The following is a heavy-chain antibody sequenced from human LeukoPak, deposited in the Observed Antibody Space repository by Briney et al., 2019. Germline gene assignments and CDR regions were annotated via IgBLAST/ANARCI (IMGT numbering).Heavy chain of an antibody. V-gene: IGHV4-30-2*01. J-gene: IGHJ4*02. CDR1: GGSISSGGYS. CDR2: TYHSGST. D-gene: IGHD2-2*01. Sequence: PSETLSLTCAVSGGSISSGGYSWSWIRQPPGKGLEWIGYTYHSGSTYYNPSLKSRVTISVDRSRNQFSLKLSSVTAADTAVYYCARTAAIGFDYWGQGTLVTVSS. CDR3: ARTAAIGFDY.